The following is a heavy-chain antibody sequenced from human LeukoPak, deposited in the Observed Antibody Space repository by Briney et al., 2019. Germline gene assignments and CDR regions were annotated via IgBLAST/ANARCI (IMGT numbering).Heavy chain of an antibody. CDR3: ARGNTYYYDSSGYYYDY. CDR1: GYTFTGYY. D-gene: IGHD3-22*01. Sequence: ASVKVSCKASGYTFTGYYMHWVRQAPGQGLEWMGWINPNSGGTNYAQKFQGRVTMTRDTSISTAYMELSSLRSDDTAVYCCARGNTYYYDSSGYYYDYWGQGTLVTVSS. CDR2: INPNSGGT. V-gene: IGHV1-2*02. J-gene: IGHJ4*02.